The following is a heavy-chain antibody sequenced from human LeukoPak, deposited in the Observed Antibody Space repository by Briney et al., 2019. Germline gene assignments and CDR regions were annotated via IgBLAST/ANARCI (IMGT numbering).Heavy chain of an antibody. V-gene: IGHV3-30*18. CDR3: ANLVVLGAPHNY. CDR2: ISYDGNNK. Sequence: GGSLRLSCAASGFTFSAYDMHWVRQAPGKGLEWVAVISYDGNNKYYADSVQGRFTISRDNPKSTLYLQMNSLRAEDAAVYYCANLVVLGAPHNYWGQGTLVTVSS. D-gene: IGHD2-15*01. J-gene: IGHJ4*02. CDR1: GFTFSAYD.